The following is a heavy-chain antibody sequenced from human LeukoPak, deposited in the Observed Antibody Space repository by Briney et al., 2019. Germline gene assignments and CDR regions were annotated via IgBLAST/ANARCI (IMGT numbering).Heavy chain of an antibody. J-gene: IGHJ3*02. CDR1: GGSFSGYY. CDR2: INHSGST. D-gene: IGHD6-13*01. V-gene: IGHV4-34*01. Sequence: PSETLSLTCAVYGGSFSGYYWSWIRQPPGKGLEWIGEINHSGSTNYNPSLKSRVTISVDTSKNQFSLKLSSVTAADTAAYYCASYGIAAAGNEAFDIWGQGTMVTVSS. CDR3: ASYGIAAAGNEAFDI.